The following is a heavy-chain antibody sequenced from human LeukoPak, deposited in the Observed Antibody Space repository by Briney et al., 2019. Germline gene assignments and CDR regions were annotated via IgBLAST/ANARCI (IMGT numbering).Heavy chain of an antibody. CDR3: ARLCDFWSGYYRKIHSYYYYMDV. CDR1: GYSFTSYW. D-gene: IGHD3-3*01. V-gene: IGHV5-51*01. CDR2: IYPGDSDT. Sequence: GESLKISCKGSGYSFTSYWIGWVRQMPGKGLEWMGIIYPGDSDTRYSPSFQGQVTISADKSISTAYLQWSSLKASDTAMYYCARLCDFWSGYYRKIHSYYYYMDVWGKGTTVTVSS. J-gene: IGHJ6*03.